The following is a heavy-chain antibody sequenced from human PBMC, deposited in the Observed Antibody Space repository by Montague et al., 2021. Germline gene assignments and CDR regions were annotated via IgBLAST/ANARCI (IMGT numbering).Heavy chain of an antibody. V-gene: IGHV3-74*01. CDR3: ARNLASAAPGAFDI. CDR2: ITLDGSST. D-gene: IGHD6-13*01. CDR1: GFTFSNYW. J-gene: IGHJ3*02. Sequence: SLRLSCAAPGFTFSNYWMHWIRQAPGKGLLWVSRITLDGSSTTFADSVKGRFTTSRGNAKATLYLQMNSLRVEDTAVYYCARNLASAAPGAFDIWGQGTMVTVSS.